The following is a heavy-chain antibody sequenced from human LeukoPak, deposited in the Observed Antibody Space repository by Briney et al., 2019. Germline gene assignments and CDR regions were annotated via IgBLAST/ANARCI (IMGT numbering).Heavy chain of an antibody. J-gene: IGHJ4*02. CDR2: ISWDGGST. Sequence: PGGSLRLSCAVSGFSFGDYAMHWVRQIPGMGLEWLSLISWDGGSTNYADSVRGRFTISRDNSKNSLYLEMNSLRSEDTALYYCATSRRSYEFPFDYWGQGTLVTVSS. D-gene: IGHD3-16*01. CDR3: ATSRRSYEFPFDY. V-gene: IGHV3-43D*03. CDR1: GFSFGDYA.